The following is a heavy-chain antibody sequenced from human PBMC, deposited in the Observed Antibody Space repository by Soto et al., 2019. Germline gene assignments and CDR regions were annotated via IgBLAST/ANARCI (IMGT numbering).Heavy chain of an antibody. CDR3: ARGSFSSSSSWFDP. Sequence: PSETLSLTCTVSGTSISSYYWSWIRQPPGKGLEWIANIHYSGTTNYNPSLASRVTLSVDTSKNQFSLKLTSVTAADTSVYYCARGSFSSSSSWFDPWGRGTLVTVSS. CDR2: IHYSGTT. V-gene: IGHV4-59*12. CDR1: GTSISSYY. D-gene: IGHD6-6*01. J-gene: IGHJ5*02.